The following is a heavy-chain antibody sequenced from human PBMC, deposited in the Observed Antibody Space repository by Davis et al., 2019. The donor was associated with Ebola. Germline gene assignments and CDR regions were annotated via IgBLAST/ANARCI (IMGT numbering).Heavy chain of an antibody. CDR3: AKTGRKTWYSDSSGGPHAFDS. CDR2: ISGSGGST. CDR1: GFTFSSYA. D-gene: IGHD6-6*01. Sequence: GESLKISCAASGFTFSSYAMSWVRQAPGKGLEWVSAISGSGGSTYYADSVKGRLTISRDNSRNTVYLEMYSLRVEDTAVYYCAKTGRKTWYSDSSGGPHAFDSWGQGTLVTVSS. J-gene: IGHJ4*02. V-gene: IGHV3-23*01.